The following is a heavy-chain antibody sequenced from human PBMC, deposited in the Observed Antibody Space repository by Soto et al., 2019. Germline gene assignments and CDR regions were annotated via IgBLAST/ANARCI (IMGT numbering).Heavy chain of an antibody. D-gene: IGHD3-10*01. CDR2: IYHSGST. CDR3: ARSPQNITMVRGVLDY. V-gene: IGHV4-4*02. CDR1: GGSISSSNW. J-gene: IGHJ4*02. Sequence: SETLSLTCAVAGGSISSSNWWSWVRQPPGKGLEWIGEIYHSGSTNYNPSLKSRVTISVDKSKNQFSLKLSSVTAADTAVYYCARSPQNITMVRGVLDYWGQGTLVTVSS.